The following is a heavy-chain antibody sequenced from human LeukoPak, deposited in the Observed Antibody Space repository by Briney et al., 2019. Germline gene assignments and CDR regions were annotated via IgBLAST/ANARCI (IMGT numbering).Heavy chain of an antibody. CDR1: GYTFTGYY. V-gene: IGHV1-2*06. Sequence: ASVKVFCKASGYTFTGYYMHWVRQAPGQGLEWMGRINPNSGATNYAQKFQGRVTMTRDTSISTVYMELSRLRSDDTAVYFCARTFYYDNSGHFDIWGQGTVVTVSS. D-gene: IGHD3-22*01. CDR2: INPNSGAT. J-gene: IGHJ3*02. CDR3: ARTFYYDNSGHFDI.